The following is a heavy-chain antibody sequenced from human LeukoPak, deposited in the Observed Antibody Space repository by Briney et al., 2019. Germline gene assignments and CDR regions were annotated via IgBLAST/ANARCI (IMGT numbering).Heavy chain of an antibody. CDR1: GGTFSSYA. CDR3: AKDTDSSGYYYRYYFDY. Sequence: SVKVSCKASGGTFSSYAISWVRQAPGQGLEWMGGIIPIFGTANYAQKFQGGVTITADESTSTAYMELSSLRSEDTAVYYCAKDTDSSGYYYRYYFDYWGQGTLVTVSS. CDR2: IIPIFGTA. D-gene: IGHD3-22*01. V-gene: IGHV1-69*13. J-gene: IGHJ4*02.